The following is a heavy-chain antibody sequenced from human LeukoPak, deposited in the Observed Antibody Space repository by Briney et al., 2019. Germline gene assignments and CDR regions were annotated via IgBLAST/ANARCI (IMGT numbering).Heavy chain of an antibody. V-gene: IGHV3-23*01. D-gene: IGHD6-13*01. CDR3: AKGSGSGWYGWFAP. CDR2: IDAGGDAT. Sequence: GGSLRLSCAASGFTFSHYAMYWVRQAPGKGLEWVSSIDAGGDATYYADSVKGRFTISRDNSKNTFYLQMNSLRAEDTAVYYCAKGSGSGWYGWFAPWGQGTLVTVSS. J-gene: IGHJ5*02. CDR1: GFTFSHYA.